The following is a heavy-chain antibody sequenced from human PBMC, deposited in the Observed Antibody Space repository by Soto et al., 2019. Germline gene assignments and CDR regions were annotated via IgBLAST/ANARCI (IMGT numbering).Heavy chain of an antibody. D-gene: IGHD6-19*01. CDR3: AMLKASYSRGCYDY. CDR2: INPNSGGT. CDR1: GYTFTGYY. Sequence: AAVKVSCKSSGYTFTGYYMHWVRQAPGQGLEWMGWINPNSGGTNYAQKFQGRVTMTRDTSISTAYMELSRLRSDDTAVYYCAMLKASYSRGCYDYWGQVTLVTASS. J-gene: IGHJ4*02. V-gene: IGHV1-2*02.